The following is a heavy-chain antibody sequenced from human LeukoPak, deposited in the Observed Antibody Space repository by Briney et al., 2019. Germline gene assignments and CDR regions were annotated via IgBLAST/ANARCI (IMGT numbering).Heavy chain of an antibody. J-gene: IGHJ5*02. CDR1: GGSISSGDYY. CDR3: ARGRFGYYDSSGYYYVGWFDP. CDR2: IYYSGST. Sequence: PSETLSLTCTVSGGSISSGDYYWSWIRQPPGKGLEWIGYIYYSGSTYYNPSLKSRVTISVDTSKNQFSLKLSSVTAADTAVYYCARGRFGYYDSSGYYYVGWFDPWGQGTLVTVSS. V-gene: IGHV4-30-4*01. D-gene: IGHD3-22*01.